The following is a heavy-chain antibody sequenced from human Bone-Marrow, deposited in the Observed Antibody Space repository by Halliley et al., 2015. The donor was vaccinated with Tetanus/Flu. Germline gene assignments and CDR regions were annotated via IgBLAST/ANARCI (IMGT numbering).Heavy chain of an antibody. Sequence: GLEWVSFLSGDSLYPSGADSVKGRFTISRDNAKNSLYLHMNSLRAEDTAVYYCARGLSVAGIDYWGQGTLVTVSS. CDR3: ARGLSVAGIDY. D-gene: IGHD6-19*01. V-gene: IGHV3-11*05. J-gene: IGHJ4*02. CDR2: LSGDSLYP.